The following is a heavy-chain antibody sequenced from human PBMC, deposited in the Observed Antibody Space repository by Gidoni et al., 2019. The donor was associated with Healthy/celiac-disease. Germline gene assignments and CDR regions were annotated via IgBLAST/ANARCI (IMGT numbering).Heavy chain of an antibody. CDR3: ERIDLVVAKLHQSDYYYYYGMDV. V-gene: IGHV1-69*04. CDR2: SIPSLGIA. D-gene: IGHD2-15*01. CDR1: GGTSGSYA. Sequence: QFQLVQSGAEVKKPGSAAKFSCKAPGGTSGSYATSRLAQAPGPGLQWMGRSIPSLGIANCAQKFQCRVTITADQFTSTGDMELSRLGSEDTGVYYCERIDLVVAKLHQSDYYYYYGMDVWGQGTTVTVSS. J-gene: IGHJ6*02.